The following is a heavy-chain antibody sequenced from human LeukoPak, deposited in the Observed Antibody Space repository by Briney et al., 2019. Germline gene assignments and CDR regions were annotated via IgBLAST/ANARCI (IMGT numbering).Heavy chain of an antibody. CDR1: GXTFSSYA. CDR3: AKEYGSGSSYFDY. V-gene: IGHV3-23*01. J-gene: IGHJ4*02. D-gene: IGHD3-10*01. Sequence: GGSLRLXCAASGXTFSSYAMSWVXQAPGKGLEWVSAISGSGGSTYYADSVKGRFTISRDNSKNTLYLQMNSLRAEDTAVYYCAKEYGSGSSYFDYWGQGTLVTVSS. CDR2: ISGSGGST.